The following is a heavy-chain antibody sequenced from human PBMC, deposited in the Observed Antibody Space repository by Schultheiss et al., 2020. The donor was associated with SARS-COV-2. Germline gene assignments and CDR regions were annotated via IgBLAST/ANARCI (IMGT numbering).Heavy chain of an antibody. V-gene: IGHV3-23*01. CDR2: ISGSGGST. D-gene: IGHD3-16*01. CDR3: AREKWGTLAY. Sequence: GGSLRLSCAASGFTVSSNYMSWVRQAPGKGLEWVSVISGSGGSTYYADSVKGRFTISRDNSKNTLYLQMNSLRAEDTAVYYCAREKWGTLAYWGQGTLVTVSS. J-gene: IGHJ4*02. CDR1: GFTVSSNY.